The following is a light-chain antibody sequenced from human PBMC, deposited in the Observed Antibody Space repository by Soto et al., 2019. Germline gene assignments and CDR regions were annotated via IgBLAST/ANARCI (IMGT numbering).Light chain of an antibody. J-gene: IGKJ4*01. CDR2: DAS. V-gene: IGKV1-12*01. CDR3: QQGNSFPLT. Sequence: DIQMTQSPSPVSASVGDRLTITCRASRGISGWLAWYQQKPGKAPNLLIYDASTLRNGVPSRFSGSGSGTYFTLTISNLQPEDFATYYCQQGNSFPLTFGGGTKVDIK. CDR1: RGISGW.